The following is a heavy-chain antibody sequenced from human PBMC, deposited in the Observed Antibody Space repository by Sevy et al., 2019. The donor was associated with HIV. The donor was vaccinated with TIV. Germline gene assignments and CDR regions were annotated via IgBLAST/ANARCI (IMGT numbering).Heavy chain of an antibody. V-gene: IGHV3-7*01. J-gene: IGHJ4*02. CDR1: GFTFSSYW. CDR2: IKQDGSEK. D-gene: IGHD6-6*01. Sequence: GGSLRLSCAASGFTFSSYWMSWVRQAPGKGLEWVANIKQDGSEKYYVDSVKGRFTISRDNAKNSLYLQMNSLRAEDTAVYYCVRSYSSSYFDYWGQGTLVTVSS. CDR3: VRSYSSSYFDY.